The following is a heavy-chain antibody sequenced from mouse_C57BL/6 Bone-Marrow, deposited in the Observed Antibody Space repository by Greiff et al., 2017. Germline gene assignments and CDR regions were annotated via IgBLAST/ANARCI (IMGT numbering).Heavy chain of an antibody. CDR3: ARRYYYGSGRYFDV. J-gene: IGHJ1*03. V-gene: IGHV5-6*02. Sequence: EVKLVESGGDLVKPGGSLKLSCAASGFTFSSYGMSWVRQTPDKRLEWVATSSSGGSYTYYPDSVKGRFTISRDNAKNTLYLQMSSLKSEDTAMYYCARRYYYGSGRYFDVWGTGTTVTVSS. D-gene: IGHD1-1*01. CDR2: SSSGGSYT. CDR1: GFTFSSYG.